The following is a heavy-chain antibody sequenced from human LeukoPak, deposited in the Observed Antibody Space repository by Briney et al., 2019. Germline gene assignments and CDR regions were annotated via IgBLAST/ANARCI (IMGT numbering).Heavy chain of an antibody. V-gene: IGHV3-23*01. D-gene: IGHD3-10*01. CDR3: AKDELLLSFED. CDR2: IIGSGGTT. CDR1: GFSFSNYG. J-gene: IGHJ4*02. Sequence: QPGGSLRLSCAASGFSFSNYGMNWVRQAPGKGLEWVSGIIGSGGTTYYAESVKGRFTISRDNSKNTPDLQMNSLRAEDTAVYYCAKDELLLSFEDWGQGTLVTVSS.